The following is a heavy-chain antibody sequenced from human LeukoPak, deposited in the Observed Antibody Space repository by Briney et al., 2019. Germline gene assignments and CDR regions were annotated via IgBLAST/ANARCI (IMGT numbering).Heavy chain of an antibody. CDR2: IRSKANSYAT. Sequence: GGSLRLSCAASGFTFSGSAMHWVRQASGKGLEWVGRIRSKANSYATAYAASVKGRFTISRDDSKNTAYLQMNSLKTEDTAVYYCARVGPPIVLMVYDCMDVWGKGTTVTVSS. J-gene: IGHJ6*03. CDR3: ARVGPPIVLMVYDCMDV. V-gene: IGHV3-73*01. CDR1: GFTFSGSA. D-gene: IGHD2-8*01.